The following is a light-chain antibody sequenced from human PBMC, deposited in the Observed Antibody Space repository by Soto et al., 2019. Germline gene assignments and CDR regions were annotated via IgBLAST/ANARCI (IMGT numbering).Light chain of an antibody. CDR3: KQRSNWPPDIT. J-gene: IGKJ5*01. V-gene: IGKV3-15*01. CDR2: AVS. CDR1: RGITSN. Sequence: IVMTQSPATLSVSPGERATLSCRASRGITSNLAWYQQRPGQAPRLLMSAVSTRATGIPARFSGSGSGTEFTLTISSLQPEDFAVYYCKQRSNWPPDITFGQGTRLEIK.